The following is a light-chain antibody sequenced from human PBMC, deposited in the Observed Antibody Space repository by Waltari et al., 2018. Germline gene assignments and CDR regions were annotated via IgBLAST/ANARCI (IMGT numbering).Light chain of an antibody. CDR1: NVGNKY. Sequence: SYELTQPPSVSVSPGQTAPITCSGDNVGNKYTCWYQQKTSQSPVLIIYQAVKRPSGVPERFSASISGNTATLTISGAQALDEADYYCQVWDTSLNYVFGAGTKVTVL. J-gene: IGLJ1*01. V-gene: IGLV3-1*01. CDR3: QVWDTSLNYV. CDR2: QAV.